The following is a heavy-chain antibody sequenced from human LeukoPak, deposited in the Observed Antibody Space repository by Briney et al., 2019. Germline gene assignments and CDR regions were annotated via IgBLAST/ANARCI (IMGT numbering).Heavy chain of an antibody. CDR1: DESITIYY. V-gene: IGHV4-59*01. CDR3: ARGRVSSSSWYSTYYYYFYMDV. CDR2: IADTGRT. D-gene: IGHD6-13*01. J-gene: IGHJ6*03. Sequence: SQTLSLTCTVSDESITIYYCTWIRQPPGNGLEWIGYIADTGRTTSNPSLNSRVTISRDTSKNHFSLELSSVTAADTAVYFCARGRVSSSSWYSTYYYYFYMDVWGKGTTVTVSS.